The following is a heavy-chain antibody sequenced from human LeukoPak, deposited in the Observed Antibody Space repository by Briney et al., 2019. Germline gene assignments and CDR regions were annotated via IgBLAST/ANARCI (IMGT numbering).Heavy chain of an antibody. Sequence: SETLSLTCTVSGGSISSYYWSWIRQPPGKGLEWSGSFYYSGSTYYNPSLKSRVTISVDTSKNQFSLKLSSLTAADTAVYYCASQAYSTTWAADVTVFDYWGRGALVTVSS. V-gene: IGHV4-59*12. CDR1: GGSISSYY. D-gene: IGHD6-13*01. CDR2: FYYSGST. J-gene: IGHJ4*02. CDR3: ASQAYSTTWAADVTVFDY.